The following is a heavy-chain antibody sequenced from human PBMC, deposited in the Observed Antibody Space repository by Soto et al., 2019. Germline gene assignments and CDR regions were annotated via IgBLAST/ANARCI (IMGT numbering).Heavy chain of an antibody. Sequence: QAQLVESGGGVVQPGRSLRLSCAASGFAFSSYGMDWVRQAPGTWLEWVAVISYDGSLQHYADSVKGRFTISRDNSKNMVLLQMSSLRAEDTAVYYCVSDRGYGHASVPYSWGQGTLVSVSS. CDR3: VSDRGYGHASVPYS. CDR1: GFAFSSYG. V-gene: IGHV3-30*03. J-gene: IGHJ4*02. D-gene: IGHD5-18*01. CDR2: ISYDGSLQ.